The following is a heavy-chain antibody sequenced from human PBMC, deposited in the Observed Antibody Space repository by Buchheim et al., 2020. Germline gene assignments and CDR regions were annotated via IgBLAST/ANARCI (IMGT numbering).Heavy chain of an antibody. CDR2: INHSGST. Sequence: QVQLQQWGAGLLKPSETLSLTCAVYGGSFSGYYWSWIRQPPGTGLEWIGEINHSGSTNYNLSLKSRVTISVDTSKHQSSLKLSSVTAADTAVYYGARGYDFWSGYPTRWFDPWGQGTL. CDR3: ARGYDFWSGYPTRWFDP. J-gene: IGHJ5*02. CDR1: GGSFSGYY. V-gene: IGHV4-34*01. D-gene: IGHD3-3*01.